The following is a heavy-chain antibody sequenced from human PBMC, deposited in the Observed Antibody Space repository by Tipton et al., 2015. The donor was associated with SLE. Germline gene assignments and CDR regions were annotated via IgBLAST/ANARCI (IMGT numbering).Heavy chain of an antibody. Sequence: LRLSCTVSGYSISSGYYWGWIRQPPGKGLEWIGEINHSGSTTYNPSLKSRVTISVDTSKNQFSLKLSSVTAADTAVYYCARGGGGSVDWFDPWGQGTLVTVSS. CDR1: GYSISSGYY. D-gene: IGHD3-16*01. J-gene: IGHJ5*02. CDR2: INHSGST. V-gene: IGHV4-38-2*02. CDR3: ARGGGGSVDWFDP.